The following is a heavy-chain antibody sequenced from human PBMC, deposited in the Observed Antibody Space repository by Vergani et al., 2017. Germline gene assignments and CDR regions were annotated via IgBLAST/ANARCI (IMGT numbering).Heavy chain of an antibody. Sequence: QVQLVQSGAEVKKPGSSVKVSCKASGGTFSSYAISWVRQAPGQGLEWMGRIIPIFGTANYAQKFQGRVTITADESTSTAYMELSSLRSEDTAVYYCAGGLAYCCGDCYSGVDYWGQGTLVTVSS. CDR3: AGGLAYCCGDCYSGVDY. J-gene: IGHJ4*02. D-gene: IGHD2-21*02. CDR1: GGTFSSYA. CDR2: IIPIFGTA. V-gene: IGHV1-69*18.